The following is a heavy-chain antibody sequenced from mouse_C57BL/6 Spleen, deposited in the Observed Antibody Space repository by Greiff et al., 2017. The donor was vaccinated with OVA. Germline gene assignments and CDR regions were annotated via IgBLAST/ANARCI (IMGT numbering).Heavy chain of an antibody. CDR3: TTRRYSNYGAMDY. J-gene: IGHJ4*01. CDR2: IDPENGDT. V-gene: IGHV14-4*01. CDR1: GFNIKDDY. Sequence: EVQLQQSGAELVRPGASVKLSCTASGFNIKDDYMHWVKQRPEQGLEWIGWIDPENGDTEYASKFQGKATITADTSSNTAYLQLSSLTSEDTAVYYCTTRRYSNYGAMDYWGQGTSVTVSS. D-gene: IGHD2-5*01.